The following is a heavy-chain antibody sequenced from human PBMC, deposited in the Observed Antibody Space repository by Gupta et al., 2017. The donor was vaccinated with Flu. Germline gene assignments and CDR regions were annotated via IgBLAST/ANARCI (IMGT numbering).Heavy chain of an antibody. V-gene: IGHV3-11*01. Sequence: SGFVFSDYYISWISKTQGKGLEWLSYISSGGENKKYTDSGKGRFSISRDNAKNSLYLEMNSLRVEDTAVYFCARDRGTVAGEYFDYWGQGNLVTVSS. CDR3: ARDRGTVAGEYFDY. J-gene: IGHJ4*02. D-gene: IGHD6-19*01. CDR1: GFVFSDYY. CDR2: ISSGGENK.